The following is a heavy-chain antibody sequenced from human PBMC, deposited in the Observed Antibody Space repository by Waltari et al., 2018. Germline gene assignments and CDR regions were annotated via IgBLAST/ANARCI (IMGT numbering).Heavy chain of an antibody. J-gene: IGHJ6*02. Sequence: QVQLVQSGAEVKKPGSSVKVSCKASGGTFSSYAISWVRQAPGQGLEWMGWIIPIVSTANYAQKFQGRVTITADESTSTAYMELSSLRAEDTAVYYCASPLPAYYYYYGMDVWGQGTTVTVSS. CDR3: ASPLPAYYYYYGMDV. CDR1: GGTFSSYA. V-gene: IGHV1-69*13. CDR2: IIPIVSTA.